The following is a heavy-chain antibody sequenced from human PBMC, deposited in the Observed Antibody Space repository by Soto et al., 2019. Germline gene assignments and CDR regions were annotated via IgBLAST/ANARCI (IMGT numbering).Heavy chain of an antibody. CDR1: GFEGTGFSFSDYY. V-gene: IGHV3-11*01. D-gene: IGHD1-1*01. J-gene: IGHJ4*02. CDR3: ARRRGGYNWTSQSFDC. Sequence: GGSLRLSCEGTGFEGTGFSFSDYYMTWILQAPGKGQEWVSYITGSGTTTFYTESVKGRFNISRDNTRNSLYLQMDSLRVEDTAVYFCARRRGGYNWTSQSFDCWGQGTQGTVSS. CDR2: ITGSGTTT.